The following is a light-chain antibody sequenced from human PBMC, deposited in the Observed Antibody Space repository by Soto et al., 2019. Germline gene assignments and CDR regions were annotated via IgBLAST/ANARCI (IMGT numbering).Light chain of an antibody. CDR1: QSVSSN. CDR3: QQYNNWPSFT. V-gene: IGKV3-15*01. J-gene: IGKJ3*01. CDR2: GAS. Sequence: DIVMTQSPATLSVSPGERATLSCRASQSVSSNLAWYQQKPGQAPRLLVYGASTRDTGIPATFSGSGSGTELILTISSLQSEDFALYYCQQYNNWPSFTFGPGTKVDIK.